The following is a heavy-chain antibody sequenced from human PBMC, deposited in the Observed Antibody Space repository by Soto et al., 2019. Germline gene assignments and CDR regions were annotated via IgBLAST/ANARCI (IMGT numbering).Heavy chain of an antibody. Sequence: ETLSLTCAVSGASVSSTKWWSWVRQAPGKGLEWVSAISGSGGSTYYADSVKGRFTISRDNSKNTLYLQMNSLRAEDTAVYYCAKVGAAAGPSHYYYYGMDVWGQGTTVTVSS. CDR2: ISGSGGST. V-gene: IGHV3-23*01. D-gene: IGHD6-13*01. CDR3: AKVGAAAGPSHYYYYGMDV. J-gene: IGHJ6*02. CDR1: GASVSSTK.